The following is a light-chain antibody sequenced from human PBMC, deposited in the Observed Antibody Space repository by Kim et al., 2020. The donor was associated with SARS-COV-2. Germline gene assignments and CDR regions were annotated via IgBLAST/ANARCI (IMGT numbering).Light chain of an antibody. CDR1: QSLLHSNGYNY. CDR3: RQALQALYT. V-gene: IGKV2-28*01. Sequence: DIVMTQSPLSLPVTPGEPASISCRSSQSLLHSNGYNYLDWYLQKPGQSPQLLIYLGSNRASGVPDRFSGSGSGTDFTLKISRVEAEDVGVYYGRQALQALYTFGQGSKLEI. CDR2: LGS. J-gene: IGKJ2*01.